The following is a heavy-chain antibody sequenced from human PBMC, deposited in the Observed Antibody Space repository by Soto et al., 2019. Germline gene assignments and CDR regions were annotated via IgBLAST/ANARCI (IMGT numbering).Heavy chain of an antibody. D-gene: IGHD5-12*01. J-gene: IGHJ4*02. V-gene: IGHV3-30*18. CDR2: ISYDGSNK. Sequence: PGGSLRLSCAASGFTFSSYGIHWVRQAPGKGLEWVAVISYDGSNKYYADSVKGRFTISRDNSKNTLYLQMNSLRAEDTAVYYCAKSGWLQLRGYFDYWGQGTLGTVSS. CDR1: GFTFSSYG. CDR3: AKSGWLQLRGYFDY.